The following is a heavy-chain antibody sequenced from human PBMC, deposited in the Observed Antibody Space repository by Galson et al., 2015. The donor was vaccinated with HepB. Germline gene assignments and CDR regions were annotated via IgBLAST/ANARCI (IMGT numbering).Heavy chain of an antibody. Sequence: PALVKPTQTLTLTCTFSGFSLSTSGMCVSWIRQPPGKALEWLARIDWDDDKYYSTSLKTRLTISKDTSKNQVVLTMTNMDPVDTATYYCARIPVRGVINDAFDIWGQGTMVTASS. D-gene: IGHD3-10*01. J-gene: IGHJ3*02. V-gene: IGHV2-70*11. CDR3: ARIPVRGVINDAFDI. CDR2: IDWDDDK. CDR1: GFSLSTSGMC.